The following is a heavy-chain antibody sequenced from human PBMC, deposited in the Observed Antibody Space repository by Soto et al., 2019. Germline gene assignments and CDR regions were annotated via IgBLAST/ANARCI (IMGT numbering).Heavy chain of an antibody. D-gene: IGHD2-15*01. J-gene: IGHJ3*02. Sequence: QVQLQESGPGLVKPSQTLSLTCIVSGGSISSADYYWSWVRQPPGKGLEWIGYIYYSGSTYYNPSLNSRLTITVDTSKNQFSLKLSSVTAADTAVYYCARAATGWGNAFDIWGQGTMVTVSS. CDR2: IYYSGST. CDR1: GGSISSADYY. V-gene: IGHV4-30-4*01. CDR3: ARAATGWGNAFDI.